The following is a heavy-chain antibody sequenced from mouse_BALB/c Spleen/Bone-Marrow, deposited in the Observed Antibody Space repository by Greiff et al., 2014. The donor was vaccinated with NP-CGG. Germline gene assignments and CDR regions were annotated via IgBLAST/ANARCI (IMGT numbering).Heavy chain of an antibody. D-gene: IGHD4-1*01. CDR3: ARWEYYAMDY. J-gene: IGHJ4*01. CDR1: GFNFKDTY. CDR2: IDPANGNT. Sequence: EVQRVESGAELVKPGASVKLSCTASGFNFKDTYMHWVKQRPEQGLEWIGRIDPANGNTKYDPKFQGKATITADTSSNTAYLQLSSLTSEDTAVYYCARWEYYAMDYWGQGTSLTVSS. V-gene: IGHV14-3*02.